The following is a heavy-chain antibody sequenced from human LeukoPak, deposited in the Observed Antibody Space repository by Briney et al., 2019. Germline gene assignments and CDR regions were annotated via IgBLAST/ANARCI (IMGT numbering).Heavy chain of an antibody. Sequence: ASVKVSCKAFGYTFTSYGIIWVRQAPGQGLEWMGWISGYNGKTNYAQKVQGRVTMTTDTSTSTAYMELRSLRSEDTAVYYCATARSRRELPAYGYWGQGTLVTVSS. V-gene: IGHV1-18*01. CDR3: ATARSRRELPAYGY. CDR2: ISGYNGKT. D-gene: IGHD1-26*01. J-gene: IGHJ4*02. CDR1: GYTFTSYG.